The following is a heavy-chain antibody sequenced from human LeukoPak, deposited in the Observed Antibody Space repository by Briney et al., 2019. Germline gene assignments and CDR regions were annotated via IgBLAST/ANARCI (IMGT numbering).Heavy chain of an antibody. CDR1: GFTFSSFA. CDR2: ISYDGSNK. J-gene: IGHJ4*02. CDR3: ARGSNYYDSSGQKN. Sequence: GGSLRLSCAAPGFTFSSFAMHWVRQAPGKGLEWVAVISYDGSNKYYADSVKGRFTISRDNSRNTLSLQMNSLRAEDTAVYYCARGSNYYDSSGQKNWGQGTLVTVSS. V-gene: IGHV3-30*01. D-gene: IGHD3-22*01.